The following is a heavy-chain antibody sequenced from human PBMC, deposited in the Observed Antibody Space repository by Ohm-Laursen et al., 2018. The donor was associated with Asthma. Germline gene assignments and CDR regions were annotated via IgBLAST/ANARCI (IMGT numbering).Heavy chain of an antibody. J-gene: IGHJ5*02. CDR2: IYPGGAT. V-gene: IGHV3-53*01. CDR3: AREGYYGDYLWFDP. D-gene: IGHD4-17*01. Sequence: SLRLSCAASGFTFSSYAMNWIRQGPEKGLEWVSDIYPGGATFYADSVKGRFTISRDDSKNTLNLQMSSLRGDDTAVYYCAREGYYGDYLWFDPWGQGTLVTVSS. CDR1: GFTFSSYA.